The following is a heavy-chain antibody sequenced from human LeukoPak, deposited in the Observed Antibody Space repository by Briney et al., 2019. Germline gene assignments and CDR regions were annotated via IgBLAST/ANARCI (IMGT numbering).Heavy chain of an antibody. CDR1: GFTFSSYA. CDR3: AKDPITMIVSGHPGGDY. D-gene: IGHD3-22*01. CDR2: ISGSGGST. Sequence: PGGSLRLSCAASGFTFSSYAMSWVRQAPGKGLGWVSAISGSGGSTYYADSVKGRFTISRDNSKNTLYLQMNSLRAEDTAVYYCAKDPITMIVSGHPGGDYWGQGTLVTVSS. V-gene: IGHV3-23*01. J-gene: IGHJ4*02.